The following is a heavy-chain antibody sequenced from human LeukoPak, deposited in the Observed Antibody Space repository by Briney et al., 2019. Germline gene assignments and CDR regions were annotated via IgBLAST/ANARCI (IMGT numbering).Heavy chain of an antibody. CDR2: IHYSGTT. CDR3: ATGGGIAVAHA. V-gene: IGHV4-59*05. Sequence: SETLSLTCTVSGGSISSYYWSWIRQPPGKGLEWIASIHYSGTTYYNPSLKSRVTIFVDTSDKQFSLKLSSVTAADTAAYYCATGGGIAVAHAWGQGIVVTVSS. D-gene: IGHD6-19*01. J-gene: IGHJ4*02. CDR1: GGSISSYY.